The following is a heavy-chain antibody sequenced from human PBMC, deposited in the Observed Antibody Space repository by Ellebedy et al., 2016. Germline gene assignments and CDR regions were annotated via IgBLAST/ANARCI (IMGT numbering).Heavy chain of an antibody. J-gene: IGHJ4*02. CDR1: GYSFANYW. V-gene: IGHV5-51*01. CDR3: ARQRGFDY. Sequence: GGSLRLXXQASGYSFANYWIGRVRQMPGKGLEWMGIIYPGASDIRYSPSFQGQVTISADTSITTAYLQWSSLKASDTTMYYCARQRGFDYWGQGTLVTVSS. D-gene: IGHD3-10*01. CDR2: IYPGASDI.